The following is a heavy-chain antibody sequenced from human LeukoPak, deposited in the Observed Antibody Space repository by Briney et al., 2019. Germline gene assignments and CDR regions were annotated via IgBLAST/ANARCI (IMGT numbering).Heavy chain of an antibody. D-gene: IGHD3-10*01. CDR3: AREPSYYGSGSSIDY. V-gene: IGHV1-2*02. CDR1: GYTFTGYY. Sequence: GASVKVSCKASGYTFTGYYMHWVRPAPGQGLEWMGWINPNSGGTNYAQKFQGRVTMTRDTSISTAYMELSRLRSDDTAVYYCAREPSYYGSGSSIDYWGQGTLVTVSS. J-gene: IGHJ4*02. CDR2: INPNSGGT.